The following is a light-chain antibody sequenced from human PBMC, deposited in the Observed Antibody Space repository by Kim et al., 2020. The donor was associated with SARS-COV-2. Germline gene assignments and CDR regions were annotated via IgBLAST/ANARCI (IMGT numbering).Light chain of an antibody. CDR3: QECNNWPALT. CDR2: GAS. CDR1: QSVSSN. V-gene: IGKV3-15*01. J-gene: IGKJ4*01. Sequence: EIVMTQSPATLSVSPGERATLSCRASQSVSSNLAWYRQKPGQAPRLLIYGASTRATGIPARFSGSGSGTEFTLTISSLQSEDFAVYYCQECNNWPALTFGGGTKVDIK.